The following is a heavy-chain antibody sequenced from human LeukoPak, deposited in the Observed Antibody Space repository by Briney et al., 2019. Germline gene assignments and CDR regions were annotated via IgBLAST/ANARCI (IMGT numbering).Heavy chain of an antibody. CDR3: ARHLRDGYNYYYYYYTDV. J-gene: IGHJ6*03. CDR2: IYYSGST. D-gene: IGHD5-24*01. V-gene: IGHV4-59*08. CDR1: GGSISSYY. Sequence: SETLSLTCTVSGGSISSYYWSWIRQPPGKGLEWIGYIYYSGSTNYNPSLKSRVTISVDTSKNQFSLKLSSVTAADTAVYYCARHLRDGYNYYYYYYTDVWGKGTTVTASS.